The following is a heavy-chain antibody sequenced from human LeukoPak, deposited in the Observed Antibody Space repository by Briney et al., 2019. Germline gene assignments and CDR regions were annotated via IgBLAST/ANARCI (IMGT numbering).Heavy chain of an antibody. V-gene: IGHV3-15*01. Sequence: KTGGSLRLSCAASGFTFSKAWMSWVRQAPGKGLEWVGHVKRKTDGGTTEYAAPVKGRFIISRDDIKETLYLQMNSLKTEDTALYYCTTDPPRFYCDVHAYSFFGYWGEGTLVTVSA. CDR3: TTDPPRFYCDVHAYSFFGY. CDR1: GFTFSKAW. D-gene: IGHD3-16*01. CDR2: VKRKTDGGTT. J-gene: IGHJ4*02.